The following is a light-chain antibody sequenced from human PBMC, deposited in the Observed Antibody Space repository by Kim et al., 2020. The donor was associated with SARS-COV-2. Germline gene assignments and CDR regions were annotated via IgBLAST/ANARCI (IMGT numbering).Light chain of an antibody. J-gene: IGKJ4*01. Sequence: ATINCRSSQSVLYSSNDKNYLAWYQQKPGQPPKLLIYWASTRESGVPDRFSGSGSGTDFTLTISSLQAEDVAVYYCQQYYSTPLTFGGGTKVDIK. CDR3: QQYYSTPLT. V-gene: IGKV4-1*01. CDR1: QSVLYSSNDKNY. CDR2: WAS.